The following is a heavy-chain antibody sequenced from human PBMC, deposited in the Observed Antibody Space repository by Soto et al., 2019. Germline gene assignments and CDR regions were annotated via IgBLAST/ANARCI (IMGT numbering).Heavy chain of an antibody. CDR2: ISGSGGST. J-gene: IGHJ4*02. CDR1: GFTFSSYA. V-gene: IGHV3-23*01. Sequence: PGGSLRLSCAASGFTFSSYAMSWVRQAPGKGLEWVSAISGSGGSTYYADSVKGRFTISRDNSENTLYLQMNSLRAEDTAVYYCAKDFAGSGSYYNFRGYWGQGTLVTVSS. D-gene: IGHD3-10*01. CDR3: AKDFAGSGSYYNFRGY.